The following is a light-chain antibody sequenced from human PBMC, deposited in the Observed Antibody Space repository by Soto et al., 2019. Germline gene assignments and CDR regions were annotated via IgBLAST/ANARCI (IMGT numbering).Light chain of an antibody. CDR1: SSNIGAGYD. CDR3: QSYDSSLSVV. CDR2: GNS. V-gene: IGLV1-40*01. Sequence: QSVLTQPPSVSGAPGQRVTISCTGSSSNIGAGYDVHWYQQLPGTAPKLLIYGNSNRPSGVPDRFSGSKSGTSASLAITGLQAEDEPDYYCQSYDSSLSVVFGTGTKVTVL. J-gene: IGLJ1*01.